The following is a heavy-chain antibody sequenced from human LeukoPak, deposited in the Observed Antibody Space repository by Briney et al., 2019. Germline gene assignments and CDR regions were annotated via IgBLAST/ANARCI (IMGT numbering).Heavy chain of an antibody. J-gene: IGHJ5*02. CDR2: IYYSGIT. D-gene: IGHD3-22*01. CDR1: GGSISSYY. CDR3: ARGPHYYDSSGYYYWWFDP. V-gene: IGHV4-59*01. Sequence: SETLTLTCTVSGGSISSYYWSWIRQPPGKGLEWIGYIYYSGITNYKPSLKSRVTISVDTSKNQFSLKLSSVTAADTAVYYCARGPHYYDSSGYYYWWFDPWGQGTLVTVSS.